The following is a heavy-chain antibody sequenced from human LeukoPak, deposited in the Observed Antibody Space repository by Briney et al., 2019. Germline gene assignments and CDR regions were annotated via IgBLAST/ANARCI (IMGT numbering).Heavy chain of an antibody. CDR1: VSSINSYS. CDR2: IDNSWST. V-gene: IGHV4-59*12. D-gene: IGHD6-19*01. Sequence: PSETLSLTCSVSVSSINSYSWSWVRQPPGKGLEWIGYIDNSWSTNYNPSLKSRVTISVDTSKNQFSLKLSSVAAADTAVYYCAREGSGWGNFDYWGQGTLVTVSS. J-gene: IGHJ4*02. CDR3: AREGSGWGNFDY.